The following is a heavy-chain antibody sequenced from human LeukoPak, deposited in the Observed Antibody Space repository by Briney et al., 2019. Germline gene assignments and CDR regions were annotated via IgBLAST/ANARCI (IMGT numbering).Heavy chain of an antibody. J-gene: IGHJ6*02. CDR2: IYYSGST. CDR3: ARFHLGPARFGMDV. D-gene: IGHD2-2*01. V-gene: IGHV4-59*08. CDR1: GGSISSYY. Sequence: SETLSLTCTLSGGSISSYYWSWVRQLPGKGLEWVGYIYYSGSTNYNPSLKSRVTISVDKSKNQFSLKLSCVSASDTAVYYCARFHLGPARFGMDVWGQGTTVTVSS.